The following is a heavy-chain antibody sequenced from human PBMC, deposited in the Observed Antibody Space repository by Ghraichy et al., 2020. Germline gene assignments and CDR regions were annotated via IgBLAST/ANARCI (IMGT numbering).Heavy chain of an antibody. CDR2: ISSSSSTI. CDR1: GFTFSSYS. V-gene: IGHV3-48*02. J-gene: IGHJ4*02. CDR3: ARVFMVSGYYGY. D-gene: IGHD3-22*01. Sequence: LSLTCAASGFTFSSYSMNWVRQAPGKGLEWVSYISSSSSTIYYADSVKGRFTISRDNAKNSLYLQMNSLRDEDTAVYYCARVFMVSGYYGYWGQGTLVTVSS.